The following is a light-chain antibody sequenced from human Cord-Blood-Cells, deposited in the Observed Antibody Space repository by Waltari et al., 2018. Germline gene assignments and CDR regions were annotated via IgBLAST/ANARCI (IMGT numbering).Light chain of an antibody. V-gene: IGLV2-8*01. CDR1: SSDVGGYNY. Sequence: QSALTQPPSASGSPGQSVTISCTGTSSDVGGYNYVSWYQQHPGKAPKLMIYELSKRPSGVPDRFSCSKSGNTASLTVSGLQAEDEADYYCSSYAGSNNVVFGGGTKLTVL. CDR3: SSYAGSNNVV. CDR2: ELS. J-gene: IGLJ2*01.